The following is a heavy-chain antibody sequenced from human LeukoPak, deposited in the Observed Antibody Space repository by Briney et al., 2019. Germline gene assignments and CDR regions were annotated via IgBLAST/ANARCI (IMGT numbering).Heavy chain of an antibody. V-gene: IGHV3-48*03. CDR3: AREEGIAAAAYFDY. CDR1: GFTFSSYE. J-gene: IGHJ4*02. D-gene: IGHD6-13*01. CDR2: ISSSGSTI. Sequence: GGSLRLSCAASGFTFSSYEMNWVRQAPGKGLEWVSYISSSGSTIYYADSVKGRFTISRDNAKNSLYLQMNSLRAEDTAVYYCAREEGIAAAAYFDYWGQGTLVTVSS.